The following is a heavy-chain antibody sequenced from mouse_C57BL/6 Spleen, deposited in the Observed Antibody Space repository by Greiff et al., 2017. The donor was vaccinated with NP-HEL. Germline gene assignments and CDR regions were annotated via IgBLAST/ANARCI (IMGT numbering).Heavy chain of an antibody. CDR1: GYAFSSYW. D-gene: IGHD2-2*01. CDR3: ARGGGYDGAWFAY. V-gene: IGHV1-80*01. Sequence: VQLQESGAELVKPGASVKISCKASGYAFSSYWMNWVKQRPGKGLEWIGQIYPGDGATNYNGKFKGKATLTADKSSSTAYMQLSSLTSEDSAVYFCARGGGYDGAWFAYWGQGTLVTVSA. CDR2: IYPGDGAT. J-gene: IGHJ3*01.